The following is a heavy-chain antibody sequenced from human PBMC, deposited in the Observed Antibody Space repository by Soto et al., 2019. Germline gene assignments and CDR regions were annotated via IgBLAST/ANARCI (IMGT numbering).Heavy chain of an antibody. D-gene: IGHD2-21*02. CDR1: GGTFSSYA. CDR3: AREPYFCGDCYQYYYVMDV. V-gene: IGHV1-69*13. CDR2: IIPIFGTA. Sequence: ASVNGSCKAAGGTFSSYAISWVRQAPGQGLEWMGGIIPIFGTANYAQKFQGRVTITADESTSTAYMELSSLRSEDTAVYYCAREPYFCGDCYQYYYVMDVWGQGSTVIVSS. J-gene: IGHJ6*02.